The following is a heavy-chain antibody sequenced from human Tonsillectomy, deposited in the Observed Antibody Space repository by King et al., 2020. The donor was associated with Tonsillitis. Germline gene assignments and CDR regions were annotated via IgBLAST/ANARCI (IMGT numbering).Heavy chain of an antibody. CDR2: INHSGST. CDR1: GGSFSGYY. Sequence: VQLQQWGAGLLKPSETLSLTCAVYGGSFSGYYWSWIRQPPGKGLEWIGEINHSGSTNYNPSLKSRVTISVDTSKNQFSLKLSSVTAADTAVYYCARGGRYSYCYLGGGYWFDPWGQGTLVTVSS. V-gene: IGHV4-34*01. J-gene: IGHJ5*02. D-gene: IGHD5-18*01. CDR3: ARGGRYSYCYLGGGYWFDP.